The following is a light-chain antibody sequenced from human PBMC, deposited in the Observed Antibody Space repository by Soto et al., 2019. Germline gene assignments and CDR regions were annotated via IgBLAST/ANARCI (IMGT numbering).Light chain of an antibody. CDR1: QSISSW. J-gene: IGKJ5*01. V-gene: IGKV1-5*01. CDR2: GAS. Sequence: DIRMTQSPSTLSASVGDRVTITCRASQSISSWLAWYQQKPGKAPKLLIYGASSLESGVPSRFSGSGSGTEFTLTISSLQPDDFATYYCQQYDSYSRTFGQGTRLEIK. CDR3: QQYDSYSRT.